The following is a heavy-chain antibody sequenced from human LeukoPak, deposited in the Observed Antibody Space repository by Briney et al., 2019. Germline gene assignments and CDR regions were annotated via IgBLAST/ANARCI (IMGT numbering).Heavy chain of an antibody. J-gene: IGHJ4*02. CDR2: ISYDGRNK. CDR1: GFTFNNYG. CDR3: AKGPLRGTAAAIDY. D-gene: IGHD2-2*01. Sequence: TGGSLRLSCAASGFTFNNYGMHWVRQAPGKGLEWVAVISYDGRNKHYPDSVKGRFTISRDISTDTLWLQMDSLRTEDTAVYYCAKGPLRGTAAAIDYWGQGTLVTVSS. V-gene: IGHV3-30*18.